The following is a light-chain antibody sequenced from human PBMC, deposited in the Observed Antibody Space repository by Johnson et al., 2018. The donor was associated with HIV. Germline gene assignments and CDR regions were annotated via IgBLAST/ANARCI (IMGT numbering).Light chain of an antibody. CDR3: GTWDTSLGAQYV. CDR1: TSNIESNY. CDR2: ENN. V-gene: IGLV1-51*02. Sequence: QSVLTQPPSVSAAPGQKVTISCSGNTSNIESNYVSWYQHLPGTAPKLLIYENNKRPSGVPDRFSGSKSAASATLGITGLQTGDEADYYCGTWDTSLGAQYVFGRGTKLTVL. J-gene: IGLJ1*01.